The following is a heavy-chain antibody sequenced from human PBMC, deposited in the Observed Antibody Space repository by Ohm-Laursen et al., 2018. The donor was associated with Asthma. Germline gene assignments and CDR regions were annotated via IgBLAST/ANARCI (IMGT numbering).Heavy chain of an antibody. Sequence: SLRLSCAASGFTFSNAWMNWVRQAPGKGLEWVGRIRSKAAGGTTVDAAHVKGRFSISRDDSKNTLYLQMSSLKTEDAAVYYCATEVLWFGENYGTDVWGQGTTVTVSS. D-gene: IGHD3-10*01. CDR3: ATEVLWFGENYGTDV. CDR2: IRSKAAGGTT. V-gene: IGHV3-15*01. CDR1: GFTFSNAW. J-gene: IGHJ6*02.